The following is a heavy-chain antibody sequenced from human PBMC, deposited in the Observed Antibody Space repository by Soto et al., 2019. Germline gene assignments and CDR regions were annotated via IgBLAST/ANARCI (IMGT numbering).Heavy chain of an antibody. CDR3: AADLGPAYDSNNWFDP. CDR2: VKNNGGAT. Sequence: EVQLVESGGDLVKPGGSLRLPCAASGFIFSHAWFHWVRQPPGKGLELVGRVKNNGGATDYAAPVKGRFTISRDDSKDTVYLQMSSLRTEDTAIYYCAADLGPAYDSNNWFDPWGQGTLVTVSS. J-gene: IGHJ5*02. CDR1: GFIFSHAW. V-gene: IGHV3-15*07. D-gene: IGHD2-21*01.